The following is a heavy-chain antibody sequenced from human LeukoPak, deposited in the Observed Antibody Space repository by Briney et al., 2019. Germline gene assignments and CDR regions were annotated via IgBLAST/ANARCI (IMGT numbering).Heavy chain of an antibody. CDR2: IYYSGTT. CDR3: AGLTEAIDY. V-gene: IGHV4-39*01. Sequence: SETLSLTCTVSGGSISSGAYYWSWIRQPPGKGLEWIGSIYYSGTTYYNPSLKSRVTISVDTSKNQFSLKLSSVSAADTAVFFCAGLTEAIDYWGQGTLVTVSS. CDR1: GGSISSGAYY. J-gene: IGHJ4*02.